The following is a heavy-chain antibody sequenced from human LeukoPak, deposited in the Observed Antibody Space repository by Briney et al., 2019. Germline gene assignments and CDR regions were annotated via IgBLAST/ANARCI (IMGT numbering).Heavy chain of an antibody. CDR3: ARDAYGGNSWGWFDP. D-gene: IGHD4-23*01. J-gene: IGHJ5*02. Sequence: SETLSLTCAVSGASISSYYWSWIRQSPGKGLEWIGYIYYSGSTNYNPSLKSRVTISVDTSKNQFSLKLSSVTAADTAVYYCARDAYGGNSWGWFDPWGQGTLVTVSS. CDR1: GASISSYY. V-gene: IGHV4-59*01. CDR2: IYYSGST.